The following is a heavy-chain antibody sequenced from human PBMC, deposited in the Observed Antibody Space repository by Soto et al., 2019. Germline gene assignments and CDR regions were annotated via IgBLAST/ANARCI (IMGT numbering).Heavy chain of an antibody. CDR1: GCSVSSGSYY. CDR3: ARGNRQWLRYYYGMDV. J-gene: IGHJ6*02. V-gene: IGHV4-61*01. CDR2: IYYSGST. D-gene: IGHD5-12*01. Sequence: XETLSLTCTVAGCSVSSGSYYWSWIRQPPGKGLEWIGYIYYSGSTNYNPSLKSRVTISVDTSKNQFSLKLSSVTAADTAVYYCARGNRQWLRYYYGMDVWGQGTTVTVSS.